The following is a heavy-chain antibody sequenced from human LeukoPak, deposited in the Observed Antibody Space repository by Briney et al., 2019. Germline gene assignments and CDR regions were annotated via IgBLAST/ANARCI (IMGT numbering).Heavy chain of an antibody. CDR3: ARAAKRFWSGYYSYYYYYYMDV. J-gene: IGHJ6*03. CDR1: EFLFSNYW. V-gene: IGHV3-74*01. CDR2: IDSDGSPT. Sequence: PGGSLRLSCAASEFLFSNYWMHWVRQVPGEGLVWVSRIDSDGSPTAYADSVEGRFTISRDNAKNTLYLQMSSLRAEDTAVYYCARAAKRFWSGYYSYYYYYYMDVWGKGTTVTVSS. D-gene: IGHD3-3*02.